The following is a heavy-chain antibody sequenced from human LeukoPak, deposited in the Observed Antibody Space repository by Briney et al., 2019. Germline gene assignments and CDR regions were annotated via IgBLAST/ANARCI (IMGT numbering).Heavy chain of an antibody. D-gene: IGHD1-26*01. CDR2: VSGSGGST. V-gene: IGHV3-23*01. J-gene: IGHJ4*02. CDR1: GFTFSSNT. Sequence: PGGPLRLSCAASGFTFSSNTMRWVRQAPGKGLEWVSTVSGSGGSTYYADSVKGRFTISRDNSKNTLYLQMNSLRAEDTAVYYCAKALSGSYYFDFWGQGTLVTVSS. CDR3: AKALSGSYYFDF.